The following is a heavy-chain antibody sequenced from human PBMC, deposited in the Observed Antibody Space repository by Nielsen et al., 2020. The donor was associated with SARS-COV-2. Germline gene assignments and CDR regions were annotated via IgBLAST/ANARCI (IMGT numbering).Heavy chain of an antibody. D-gene: IGHD3-10*01. J-gene: IGHJ4*02. CDR3: AKGAYYGSGSFDY. Sequence: GESLKISCAASGFTFSSYAMTWVRQAPGKGLEWVSLISGSGSNSYFADSVKGRFTISRDNSKNTLYLQMNSLRAEDTAVYYCAKGAYYGSGSFDYWGQGTLVTVSS. CDR1: GFTFSSYA. V-gene: IGHV3-23*01. CDR2: ISGSGSNS.